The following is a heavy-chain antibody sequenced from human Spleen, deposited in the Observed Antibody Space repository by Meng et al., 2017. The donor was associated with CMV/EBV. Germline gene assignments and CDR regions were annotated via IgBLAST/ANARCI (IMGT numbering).Heavy chain of an antibody. D-gene: IGHD5-24*01. Sequence: GESLKISCAASGFPFNTYAVYWVRQAPGKGLEWVAVISHDGDYKFYADSVKGRFTTSRDKSENTLYLQTHSLRVEDTAVYFCAKGPHPTTRWLSFDYWGLGTLVTVSS. CDR3: AKGPHPTTRWLSFDY. CDR1: GFPFNTYA. CDR2: ISHDGDYK. J-gene: IGHJ4*02. V-gene: IGHV3-30-3*01.